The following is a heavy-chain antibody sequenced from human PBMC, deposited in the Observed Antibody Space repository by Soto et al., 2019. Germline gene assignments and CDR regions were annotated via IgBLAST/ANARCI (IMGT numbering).Heavy chain of an antibody. CDR1: GLTFSRSA. CDR3: AAETKSYFYAMDV. J-gene: IGHJ6*02. V-gene: IGHV3-30*03. CDR2: ISYDGSNK. Sequence: QVQLVESGGGVVQPGRSLRLSCAASGLTFSRSAMHWVRQAPGKGLEWVALISYDGSNKYYVDSVKGRFTISRDNSKNTLDLQMNSLREDDTAVYYCAAETKSYFYAMDVWGQGTTVTVSS.